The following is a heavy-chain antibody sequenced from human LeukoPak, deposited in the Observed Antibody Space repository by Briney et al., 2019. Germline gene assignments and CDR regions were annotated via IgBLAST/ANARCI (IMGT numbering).Heavy chain of an antibody. D-gene: IGHD5-18*01. CDR3: ARSVDTAMAYYYYYMDV. CDR1: GFTFSSYW. V-gene: IGHV3-7*01. Sequence: GGSLRLSCAASGFTFSSYWMSWVRQAPGKGLEWVANIKQDGSGKYYVGSVKGRFTISRDNAKNSLYLQMNSLRAEDTAVYYCARSVDTAMAYYYYYMDVWGKGTTVTVSS. CDR2: IKQDGSGK. J-gene: IGHJ6*03.